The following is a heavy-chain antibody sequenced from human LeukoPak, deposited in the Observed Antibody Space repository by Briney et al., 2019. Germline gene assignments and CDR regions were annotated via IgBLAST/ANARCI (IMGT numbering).Heavy chain of an antibody. CDR1: GGSISSSSYY. V-gene: IGHV4-39*07. D-gene: IGHD1-26*01. Sequence: ASETLSLTCTVSGGSISSSSYYWGWIRQPPGKGLEWIGSIYYSGSTYYNPSLKSRVTISVDTSKNQFSLKLSSVTAADTAVYYCARSKYGARTPEFDPWGQGTLVTVSS. J-gene: IGHJ5*02. CDR3: ARSKYGARTPEFDP. CDR2: IYYSGST.